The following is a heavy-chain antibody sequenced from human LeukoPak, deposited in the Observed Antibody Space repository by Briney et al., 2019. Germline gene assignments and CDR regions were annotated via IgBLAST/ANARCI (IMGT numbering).Heavy chain of an antibody. CDR1: GFTFSSYA. J-gene: IGHJ6*03. CDR2: IRGSGGST. D-gene: IGHD2-2*01. V-gene: IGHV3-23*01. Sequence: GGSLRLSCSASGFTFSSYAMSWVRQAPGKGLEWVSLIRGSGGSTYYADSVKGRFTISRDTSKNTLNLQMNSLRAEDTAVYYCAKDWAIAGSYYCMDVWGKGTTVTISS. CDR3: AKDWAIAGSYYCMDV.